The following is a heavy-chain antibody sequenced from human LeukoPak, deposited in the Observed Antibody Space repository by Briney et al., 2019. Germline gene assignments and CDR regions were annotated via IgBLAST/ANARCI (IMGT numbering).Heavy chain of an antibody. V-gene: IGHV4-34*01. CDR2: ISHSGST. J-gene: IGHJ5*02. D-gene: IGHD1-7*01. CDR1: GGSINTYY. Sequence: SETLSLTCTVSGGSINTYYWSWIRQPPGKGLEWIGEISHSGSTNYNPSLKSRVTISLDMSKNHFSLKLNSVTAADTAVYYCARPTSWVNYFDPWGQGTLVTVSS. CDR3: ARPTSWVNYFDP.